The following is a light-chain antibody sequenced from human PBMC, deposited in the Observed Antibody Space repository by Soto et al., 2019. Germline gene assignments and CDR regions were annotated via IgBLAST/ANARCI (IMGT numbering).Light chain of an antibody. J-gene: IGLJ1*01. V-gene: IGLV1-47*02. CDR3: AAWDDSLSGSNQV. CDR1: SSNIGSNY. Sequence: QSVLAQPPSASGTTGQRVTISCSGSSSNIGSNYVYWYQQLPGTAPKLLIYSNNQRPSGVPDRFSGSKSGTSASLAISGLRSEDEADYYCAAWDDSLSGSNQVFGTGTKVTVL. CDR2: SNN.